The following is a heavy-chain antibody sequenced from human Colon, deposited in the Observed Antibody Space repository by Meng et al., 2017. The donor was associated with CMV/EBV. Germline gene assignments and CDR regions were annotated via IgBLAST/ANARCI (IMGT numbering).Heavy chain of an antibody. CDR3: ARTIVGAISGSLFDY. D-gene: IGHD1-26*01. CDR2: IIPIFGTA. CDR1: GGTFSSYA. Sequence: SVKVSCKASGGTFSSYAISWVRQAPGQGLEWMGGIIPIFGTANYAQKFQGRVTITADKSTSTAYMELSSLRSEDTAVYYCARTIVGAISGSLFDYWGQGTLVTVSS. J-gene: IGHJ4*02. V-gene: IGHV1-69*06.